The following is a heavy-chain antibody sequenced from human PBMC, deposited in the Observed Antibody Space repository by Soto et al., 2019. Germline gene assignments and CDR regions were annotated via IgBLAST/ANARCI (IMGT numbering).Heavy chain of an antibody. V-gene: IGHV4-34*01. CDR1: GGSFSGYY. J-gene: IGHJ6*03. CDR2: INHSGST. CDR3: ARLLCSSTSCYPHSSYMDV. Sequence: SETLSLTCAVYGGSFSGYYWSWIRQPPGKGLEWIGEINHSGSTNYNPSLKSRVTISVDTSKNQFSLKLSSVTAADTAVYYCARLLCSSTSCYPHSSYMDVWGKGTTVTVSS. D-gene: IGHD2-2*01.